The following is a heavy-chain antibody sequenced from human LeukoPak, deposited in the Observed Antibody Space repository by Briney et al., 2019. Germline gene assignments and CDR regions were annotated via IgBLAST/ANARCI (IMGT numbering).Heavy chain of an antibody. V-gene: IGHV3-74*01. D-gene: IGHD6-19*01. Sequence: GGSLRLSCEASGFTFGSYWMHWFRKAPGKGLVWVSRINTDGSSTSYADSVKGRFTISRDNAKNTLYLQMNSLSAEDTALYYCARDFSGWRYWGQGTLVTVSS. CDR3: ARDFSGWRY. J-gene: IGHJ4*02. CDR1: GFTFGSYW. CDR2: INTDGSST.